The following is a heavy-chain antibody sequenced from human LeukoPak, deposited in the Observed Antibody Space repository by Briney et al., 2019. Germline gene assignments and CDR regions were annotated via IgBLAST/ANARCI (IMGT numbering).Heavy chain of an antibody. V-gene: IGHV3-21*01. D-gene: IGHD3-16*01. Sequence: GGSLRLSCAASGFTFSSYTINWVRQAPGKGLEWVSSISSNRNYIYYADSVKGRFTISRDNAKNSLYLQMNSLRAEDTAVYYCAKELQVTDYDAFDIWGQGTMVTVSS. CDR3: AKELQVTDYDAFDI. CDR1: GFTFSSYT. J-gene: IGHJ3*02. CDR2: ISSNRNYI.